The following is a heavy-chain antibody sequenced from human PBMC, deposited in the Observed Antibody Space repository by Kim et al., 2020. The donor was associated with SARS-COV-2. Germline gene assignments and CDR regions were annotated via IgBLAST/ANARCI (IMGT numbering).Heavy chain of an antibody. V-gene: IGHV3-21*01. Sequence: GGSLRLSCAASGFTFSSYSMNWVRQAPGKGLEWVSSISSSSSYIYYADSVKGRFTISRDNAKNSLYLQMNSLRAEDTAVYYCARDEMETYGSGSYLGYWGQGTLVTVSS. D-gene: IGHD3-10*01. CDR2: ISSSSSYI. J-gene: IGHJ4*02. CDR3: ARDEMETYGSGSYLGY. CDR1: GFTFSSYS.